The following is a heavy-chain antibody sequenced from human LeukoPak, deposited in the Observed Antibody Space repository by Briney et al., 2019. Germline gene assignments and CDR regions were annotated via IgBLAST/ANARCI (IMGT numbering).Heavy chain of an antibody. D-gene: IGHD6-13*01. CDR3: ARDRGRRAAAGYDY. CDR2: ISGSGGSP. Sequence: PGGSLRLSCAASGFTFSRYAMSWVRQAPGKGLEWVSAISGSGGSPYYADSVKSRFTISRDNSKNTLYLQMSSLRAEDTAIYYCARDRGRRAAAGYDYWGQGTLVTVSS. CDR1: GFTFSRYA. J-gene: IGHJ4*02. V-gene: IGHV3-23*01.